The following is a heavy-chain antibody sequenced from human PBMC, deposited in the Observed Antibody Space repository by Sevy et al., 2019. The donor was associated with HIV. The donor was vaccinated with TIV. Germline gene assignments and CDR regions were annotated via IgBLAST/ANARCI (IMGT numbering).Heavy chain of an antibody. CDR3: AREGCSRPHDY. J-gene: IGHJ4*02. CDR1: GFAFHEYS. D-gene: IGHD2-8*01. V-gene: IGHV3-23*01. Sequence: GGSLRLSCAASGFAFHEYSMSWIRQAPGKGLEWVATLSFGCGKINYADSVKGRFTISRDNSKNSFYLQMDNLRVEDTALYYCAREGCSRPHDYWGQGTRLTVSS. CDR2: LSFGCGKI.